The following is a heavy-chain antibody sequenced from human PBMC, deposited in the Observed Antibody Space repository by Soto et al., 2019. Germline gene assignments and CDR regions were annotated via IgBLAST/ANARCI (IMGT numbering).Heavy chain of an antibody. D-gene: IGHD6-13*01. CDR3: ASHLPGGIAAAGTGNDAFDI. J-gene: IGHJ3*02. CDR2: ISSSGSTI. Sequence: PGGSLRLSCAASGFTFSDYYMSWIRQAPGKGLEWVSYISSSGSTIYYADSVKGRFTISRDNAKNSLYLQMNSLRAEDTAVYYSASHLPGGIAAAGTGNDAFDIWGQGTMVTVSS. CDR1: GFTFSDYY. V-gene: IGHV3-11*01.